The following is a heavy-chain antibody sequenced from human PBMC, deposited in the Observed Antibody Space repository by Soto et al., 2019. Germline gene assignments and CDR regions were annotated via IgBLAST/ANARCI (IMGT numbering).Heavy chain of an antibody. CDR3: AREAGSGDYFDY. J-gene: IGHJ4*02. CDR2: IFYSGST. V-gene: IGHV4-31*03. CDR1: GGSISSTGYL. Sequence: QVQLQESGPGLVKPSQTLSLTCTVSGGSISSTGYLWTWIRQKPGKGLEWIGYIFYSGSTFHNPSLKSRVTISVDTSKNQFSLELSSVTAADTAVYYCAREAGSGDYFDYWGQGTLVTVSS. D-gene: IGHD1-26*01.